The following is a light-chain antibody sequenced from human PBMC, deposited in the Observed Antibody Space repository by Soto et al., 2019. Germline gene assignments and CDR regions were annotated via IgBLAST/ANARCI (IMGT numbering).Light chain of an antibody. CDR3: QQYDISPWT. J-gene: IGKJ1*01. Sequence: DILLTQSPGTLSLSLGEIATIAFRGSQSVSISFFAGYQQKPGQDPRLLIYGAASRATGIPDRFSGSGSGTEFTLTFIRLQPEDFAVYYCQQYDISPWTLGQGTKVDIK. V-gene: IGKV3-20*01. CDR2: GAA. CDR1: QSVSISF.